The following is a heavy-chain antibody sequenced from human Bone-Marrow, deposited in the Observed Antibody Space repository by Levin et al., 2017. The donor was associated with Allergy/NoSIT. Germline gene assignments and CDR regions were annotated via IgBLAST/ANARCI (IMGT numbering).Heavy chain of an antibody. CDR3: AREYSSGWYPFYWFDP. D-gene: IGHD6-19*01. CDR1: GFTFSSYW. J-gene: IGHJ5*02. V-gene: IGHV3-74*01. Sequence: GESLKISCAASGFTFSSYWMHWVRQAPGKGLVWVSRINSDGSSTSHADSVKGRFTISRDNAKNTLYLQMNSLRAEDTAVYYCAREYSSGWYPFYWFDPWGQGTLVTVSS. CDR2: INSDGSST.